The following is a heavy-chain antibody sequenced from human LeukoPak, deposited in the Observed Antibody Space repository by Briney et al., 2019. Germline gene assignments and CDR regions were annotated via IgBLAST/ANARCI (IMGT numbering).Heavy chain of an antibody. CDR1: GGTFSGYT. CDR3: ARDRLPITIFGVVTSSYFDY. Sequence: GASVKVSCKASGGTFSGYTISWVRQAPGQGLEWMGRIIPILGIANYAQKFQGRVTITADKSTSTAYMELSSLRSEDTAVYYCARDRLPITIFGVVTSSYFDYWGQGTLVTVSS. CDR2: IIPILGIA. D-gene: IGHD3-3*01. J-gene: IGHJ4*02. V-gene: IGHV1-69*04.